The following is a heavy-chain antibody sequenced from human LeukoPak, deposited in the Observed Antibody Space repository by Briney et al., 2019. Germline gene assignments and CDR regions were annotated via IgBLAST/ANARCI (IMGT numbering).Heavy chain of an antibody. J-gene: IGHJ4*02. V-gene: IGHV3-7*01. CDR1: GFTFSGYW. CDR2: IKQDGSEK. CDR3: ARDKIVGATYFDY. Sequence: GGSLRLSCAASGFTFSGYWMSWVRQAPGKGLECVANIKQDGSEKNYVDSVKGRFTISRDNAKNSLYLQMNSLRAEDTAVYYCARDKIVGATYFDYWGQGTLVTVSS. D-gene: IGHD1-26*01.